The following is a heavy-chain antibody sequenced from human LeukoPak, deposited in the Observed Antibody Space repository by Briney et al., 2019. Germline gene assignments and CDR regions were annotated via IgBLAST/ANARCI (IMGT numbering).Heavy chain of an antibody. Sequence: ASVTVSCKTSGYTFTGYYMHWVRQAPGHGLEWRAWINPDSGATNFAQKFQDRVTMTRDTSISTAYMEMSSLRSDDTAVYYCATSSHYSPMEYWGQGTLVTVSS. V-gene: IGHV1-2*02. CDR3: ATSSHYSPMEY. J-gene: IGHJ4*02. D-gene: IGHD2-21*01. CDR2: INPDSGAT. CDR1: GYTFTGYY.